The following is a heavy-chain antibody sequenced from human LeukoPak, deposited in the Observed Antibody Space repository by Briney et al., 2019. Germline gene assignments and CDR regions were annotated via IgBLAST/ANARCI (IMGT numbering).Heavy chain of an antibody. CDR2: INPNSSRT. J-gene: IGHJ4*02. CDR3: SRENYYYEY. Sequence: GSVKVSCKASGYTFTGYYMQWVRQAPGQGLEWMGWINPNSSRTNYAQKFQGRVTMTRDKSINTAYMELSSLRSDDTAVYYCSRENYYYEYWGQGTLVTVSS. CDR1: GYTFTGYY. V-gene: IGHV1-2*02. D-gene: IGHD1-7*01.